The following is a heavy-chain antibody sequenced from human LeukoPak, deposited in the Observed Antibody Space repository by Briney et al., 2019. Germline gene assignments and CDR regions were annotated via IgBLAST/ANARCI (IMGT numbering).Heavy chain of an antibody. CDR1: GYSFTYYW. D-gene: IGHD3-9*01. CDR3: ARRLRYSDGGYFDS. V-gene: IGHV5-51*01. J-gene: IGHJ4*02. Sequence: GESLEISCKGSGYSFTYYWIGWVRQMPGKGLEWMPIIYPGDSDTGYSPSFRGQVTISADKSISAAYLQWSSLKASDTAMYYCARRLRYSDGGYFDSWGQGTLVTVPS. CDR2: IYPGDSDT.